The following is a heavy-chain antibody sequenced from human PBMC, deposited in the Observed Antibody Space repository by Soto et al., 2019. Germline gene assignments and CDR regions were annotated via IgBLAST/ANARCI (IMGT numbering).Heavy chain of an antibody. D-gene: IGHD3-22*01. CDR2: IYWNDDK. Sequence: SGPTLVNPTQTLTLTCTFSGLSLSTSGVGVGWIRQPPGKALEWLALIYWNDDKRYSPPLKSRLTITKDTSKNQVVLTMTDMDPVDTATYYCAHRQVDYDSSGSDAFDIWGQGTMVTVSS. V-gene: IGHV2-5*01. CDR3: AHRQVDYDSSGSDAFDI. CDR1: GLSLSTSGVG. J-gene: IGHJ3*02.